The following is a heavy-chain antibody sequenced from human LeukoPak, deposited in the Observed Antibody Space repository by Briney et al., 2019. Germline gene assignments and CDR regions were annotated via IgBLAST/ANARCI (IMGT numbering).Heavy chain of an antibody. J-gene: IGHJ4*02. CDR2: IRSKAYGGTT. CDR3: TRDSLDTSWCADY. Sequence: GGSLRLSCTASGFIFGDYAMSWVRQAPGKGLEWVGLIRSKAYGGTTEYAASVKGRFTISRDDSKSIGYLQMNSLKTEDTGVYYCTRDSLDTSWCADYWGQGTLVTVSS. V-gene: IGHV3-49*04. CDR1: GFIFGDYA. D-gene: IGHD3/OR15-3a*01.